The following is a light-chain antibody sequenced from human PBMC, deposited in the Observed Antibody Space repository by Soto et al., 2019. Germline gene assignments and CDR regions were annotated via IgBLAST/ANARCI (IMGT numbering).Light chain of an antibody. Sequence: ETVMTQSPVTLSVSPGERATLSCRASQSVSVNLAWYQQKPGQAPRLLIYGASTRATAIPARFSGSGSGTEFTLTISSLQSEDFAVYYCQQYNNWPITFGQGTRLEIK. CDR1: QSVSVN. V-gene: IGKV3-15*01. J-gene: IGKJ5*01. CDR2: GAS. CDR3: QQYNNWPIT.